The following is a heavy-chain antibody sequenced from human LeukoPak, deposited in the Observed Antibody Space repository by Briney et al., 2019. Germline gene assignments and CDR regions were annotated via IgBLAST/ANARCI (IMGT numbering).Heavy chain of an antibody. J-gene: IGHJ5*02. CDR3: ARLKDTHSIYPGYCTNGVCYRGFDP. CDR2: INPNSGGT. Sequence: ASVKVSCKASGYTFTGYYMHWVRQAPGQGLEWMGWINPNSGGTNYAQKFQGRVTMTRNTSISTAYMELSSLRSEDTAVYYCARLKDTHSIYPGYCTNGVCYRGFDPWGQGTLVTVSS. D-gene: IGHD2-8*01. V-gene: IGHV1-2*02. CDR1: GYTFTGYY.